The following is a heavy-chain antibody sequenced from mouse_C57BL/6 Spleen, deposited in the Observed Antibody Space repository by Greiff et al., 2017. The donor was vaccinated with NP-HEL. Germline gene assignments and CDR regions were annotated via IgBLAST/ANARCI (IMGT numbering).Heavy chain of an antibody. CDR3: ASGIWSNYEDWYFDV. Sequence: EVQLKESVAELVRPGASVKLSCTASGFNIKNTYMHWVKQRPEQGLEWIGRIDPANGNTKYAPKFQGKATITADTSSNTAYLQLSSLTSEDTAIYYCASGIWSNYEDWYFDVWGTGTTVTVSS. D-gene: IGHD2-5*01. CDR1: GFNIKNTY. CDR2: IDPANGNT. V-gene: IGHV14-3*01. J-gene: IGHJ1*03.